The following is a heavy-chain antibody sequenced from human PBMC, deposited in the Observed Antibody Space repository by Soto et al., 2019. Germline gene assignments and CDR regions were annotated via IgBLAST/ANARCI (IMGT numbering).Heavy chain of an antibody. D-gene: IGHD7-27*01. CDR2: IYPGDSET. V-gene: IGHV5-51*01. J-gene: IGHJ2*01. CDR1: GYNFANNW. CDR3: VRRKGLGRGSARDPWYFDL. Sequence: EVQLVQSGAEMRKPGESLKISCEGSGYNFANNWIAWVRQMPGKGLEWMGMIYPGDSETRYSPSFQGQVTFSVDKSINTAHLKWSSLKASDTAIYYCVRRKGLGRGSARDPWYFDLWGRGALVNVST.